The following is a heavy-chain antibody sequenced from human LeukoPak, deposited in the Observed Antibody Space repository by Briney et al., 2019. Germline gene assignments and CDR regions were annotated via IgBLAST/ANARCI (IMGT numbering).Heavy chain of an antibody. Sequence: PSETLSLTCTVSGGSISSYYWSWIRQPAGKGLEWIGRIYTSGSTNYNPSLKSRVTMSVDTSKNQFSLKLSSVTAADTAVYYCARDYYDSSGYFSEVRWYFDLWGRGTLVTVSS. D-gene: IGHD3-22*01. CDR3: ARDYYDSSGYFSEVRWYFDL. CDR2: IYTSGST. J-gene: IGHJ2*01. V-gene: IGHV4-4*07. CDR1: GGSISSYY.